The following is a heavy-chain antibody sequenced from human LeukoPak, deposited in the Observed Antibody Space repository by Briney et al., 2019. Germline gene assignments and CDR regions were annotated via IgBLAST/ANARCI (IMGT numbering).Heavy chain of an antibody. Sequence: GGSLRLSCAASGFTFSSYSMNWVRQAPGKGLEWVSYISSSSSTIYYADSVKGRFTISRDNAKNSLYLQMNSLRAEDTAVYYCARDKERAVAGTSLYYYYYYMDVWGKGTTVTVSS. CDR3: ARDKERAVAGTSLYYYYYYMDV. V-gene: IGHV3-48*01. CDR2: ISSSSSTI. J-gene: IGHJ6*03. D-gene: IGHD6-19*01. CDR1: GFTFSSYS.